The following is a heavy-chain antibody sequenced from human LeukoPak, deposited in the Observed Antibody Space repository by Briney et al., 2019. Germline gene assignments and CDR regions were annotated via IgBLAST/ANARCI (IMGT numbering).Heavy chain of an antibody. CDR1: GFTFSSYG. CDR3: ARAAAVCSSTSCYGHY. CDR2: ISGNGRDT. Sequence: GGSLRLSCAASGFTFSSYGTHWVRQAPGKGLEWVSAISGNGRDTYYTDSVKGRFIISRDNSKNTLYLQMHSLRVEDTAIYYCARAAAVCSSTSCYGHYWGQGTLVTVSS. V-gene: IGHV3-23*01. D-gene: IGHD2-2*01. J-gene: IGHJ4*02.